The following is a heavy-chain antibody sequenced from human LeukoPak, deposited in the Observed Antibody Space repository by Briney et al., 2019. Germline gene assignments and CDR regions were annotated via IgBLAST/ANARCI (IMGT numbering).Heavy chain of an antibody. J-gene: IGHJ4*02. V-gene: IGHV3-21*04. CDR3: AKVRSEQYYYDSSGYYS. D-gene: IGHD3-22*01. Sequence: PGGSLRLSCAASGFTFSSYSMNWVRQAPGKGLEWVSSISSSSSYVYYADSVKGRFTISRDNSKNTLYLQMNSLRAEDTAVYYCAKVRSEQYYYDSSGYYSWGQGTLVTVSS. CDR1: GFTFSSYS. CDR2: ISSSSSYV.